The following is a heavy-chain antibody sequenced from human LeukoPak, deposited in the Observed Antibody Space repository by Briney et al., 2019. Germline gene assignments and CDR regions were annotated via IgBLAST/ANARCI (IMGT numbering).Heavy chain of an antibody. Sequence: SETLSLTCTVSGGSISSSSYYWGWIRQPPRKGLEWIGSIYYSGSTYYNPSLKSRVTISVDTSKNQFSLKLSSVTAADTAVYYCARDLRDSSGYSRARDAFDIWGQGTMVTVSS. J-gene: IGHJ3*02. CDR3: ARDLRDSSGYSRARDAFDI. CDR1: GGSISSSSYY. CDR2: IYYSGST. V-gene: IGHV4-39*07. D-gene: IGHD3-22*01.